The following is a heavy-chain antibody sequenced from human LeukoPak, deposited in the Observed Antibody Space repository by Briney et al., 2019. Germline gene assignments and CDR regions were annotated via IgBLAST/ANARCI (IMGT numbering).Heavy chain of an antibody. CDR3: STENKDCTSSTCGDS. Sequence: ASVKVSCKTSGYTFSDYYMHWVRQAPGQGLEWLGYIIPNSGSTTYAQKFQGRVTMTRDTSISAAYLDLSGLRSDDTAVYYCSTENKDCTSSTCGDSWGQGTLVTVSS. CDR2: IIPNSGST. J-gene: IGHJ4*02. D-gene: IGHD2-8*01. CDR1: GYTFSDYY. V-gene: IGHV1-2*02.